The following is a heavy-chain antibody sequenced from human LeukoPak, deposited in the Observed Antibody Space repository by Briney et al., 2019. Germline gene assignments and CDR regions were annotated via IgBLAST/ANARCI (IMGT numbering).Heavy chain of an antibody. Sequence: ASVKVSCKASGYTFTGYYMHWVRQAPGQGLEWMGWINPNSGGTNYAQKFQGRVTITADKSTSTAYMELSSLRSEDTAVYYCAREERGGRGYYGSGSYLISNYWGQGTLVTVSS. CDR3: AREERGGRGYYGSGSYLISNY. D-gene: IGHD3-10*01. CDR2: INPNSGGT. CDR1: GYTFTGYY. V-gene: IGHV1-2*02. J-gene: IGHJ4*02.